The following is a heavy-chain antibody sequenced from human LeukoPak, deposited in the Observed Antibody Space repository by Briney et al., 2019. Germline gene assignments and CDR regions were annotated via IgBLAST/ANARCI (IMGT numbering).Heavy chain of an antibody. J-gene: IGHJ4*02. D-gene: IGHD3-16*02. CDR1: ASTLSSLW. CDR3: ARDSGHDYVWGNFRHDY. CDR2: IKPVGSEK. Sequence: GGSLTPSCAASASTLSSLWMSWVRQAPGKGREWVATIKPVGSEKYYVDSVKGRFTISRDNAKNSLYLQMNSLRAEDTAVYYCARDSGHDYVWGNFRHDYWGQGTLVTVSS. V-gene: IGHV3-7*01.